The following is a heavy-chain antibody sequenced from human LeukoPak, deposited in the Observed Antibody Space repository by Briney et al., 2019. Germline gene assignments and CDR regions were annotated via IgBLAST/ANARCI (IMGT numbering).Heavy chain of an antibody. CDR3: AKDGPGGSSSSWYFDY. D-gene: IGHD6-13*01. J-gene: IGHJ4*02. CDR1: GFTFDDYA. V-gene: IGHV3-9*01. Sequence: PGGSLRLSCAASGFTFDDYAMHWVRQAPGKGLEWVSGISWNSGSIGYADSVKGRFTISRDNAKNSLYLQMNSLRAEDTALYYCAKDGPGGSSSSWYFDYWGQGTLVTVSS. CDR2: ISWNSGSI.